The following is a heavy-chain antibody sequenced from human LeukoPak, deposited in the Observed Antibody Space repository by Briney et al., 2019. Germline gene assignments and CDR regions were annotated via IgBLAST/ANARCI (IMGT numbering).Heavy chain of an antibody. Sequence: PSGTLSLTCAVYGGSFSGYYWSWIRQPPGKGREGMGEINHSGSTNYNPSLKSRVTISVDTSKNQFSLKLSSVTAADTAVYYCARATPDIVVVPAANWFDPWGQGTLVTVSS. CDR2: INHSGST. J-gene: IGHJ5*02. D-gene: IGHD2-2*01. V-gene: IGHV4-34*01. CDR1: GGSFSGYY. CDR3: ARATPDIVVVPAANWFDP.